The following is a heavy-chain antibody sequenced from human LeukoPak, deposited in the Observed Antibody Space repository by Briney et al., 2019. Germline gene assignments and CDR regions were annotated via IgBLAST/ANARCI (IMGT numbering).Heavy chain of an antibody. CDR3: ARDPYYYDSSGYPPGDAFDI. CDR1: GFTFSSYA. D-gene: IGHD3-22*01. CDR2: ISGSGGST. V-gene: IGHV3-23*01. J-gene: IGHJ3*02. Sequence: PGGSLRLSCAASGFTFSSYAMSWVRQAPGKGLEWVSAISGSGGSTYYADSVKGRFTISRDNSKNTLYLQMSSLRAEDTAVYYCARDPYYYDSSGYPPGDAFDIWGQGTMVTVSS.